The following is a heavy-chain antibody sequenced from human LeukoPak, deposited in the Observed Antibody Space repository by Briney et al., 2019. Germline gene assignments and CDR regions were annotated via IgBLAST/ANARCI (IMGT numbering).Heavy chain of an antibody. CDR1: GFTFRSYG. D-gene: IGHD3-16*01. CDR2: INSDGSST. V-gene: IGHV3-74*01. CDR3: ERNEAYYCLDC. J-gene: IGHJ4*02. Sequence: GRSLRLSCAASGFTFRSYGMHWVRQAPGKGLVWVSRINSDGSSTTYADSVKGRFTISRDNAKNTLYLQMNSLRAEDTAVYYCERNEAYYCLDCWGQGTLVTVSS.